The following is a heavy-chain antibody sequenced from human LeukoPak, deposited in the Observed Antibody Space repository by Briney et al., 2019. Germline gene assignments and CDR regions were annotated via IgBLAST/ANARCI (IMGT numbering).Heavy chain of an antibody. CDR2: ISYDGNNK. J-gene: IGHJ3*02. V-gene: IGHV3-30*18. CDR1: GFTFSGFG. Sequence: GGSLRLSCAVSGFTFSGFGMHWVHQAPGKGLEWVAVISYDGNNKFYGDSVKGRFTISRDNSKDTLYLQMTSLRPEDTAIYYCAKLWGTSDPLDIWGQGTLVTVSS. D-gene: IGHD3-16*01. CDR3: AKLWGTSDPLDI.